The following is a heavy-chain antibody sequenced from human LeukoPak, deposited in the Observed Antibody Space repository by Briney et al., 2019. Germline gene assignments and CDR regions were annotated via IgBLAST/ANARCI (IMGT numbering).Heavy chain of an antibody. D-gene: IGHD6-13*01. CDR1: GFTFSSYA. CDR2: ISGSGGST. V-gene: IGHV3-23*01. CDR3: AKDVGSSWPRFYYYYGMDV. Sequence: PGGSLRLSCAASGFTFSSYAMSWVRQAPGKGLEWASAISGSGGSTYYADSVKGRFTISRDNSKNTLYLHMNSLRAEDTAVYYCAKDVGSSWPRFYYYYGMDVWGQGTTVTVSS. J-gene: IGHJ6*02.